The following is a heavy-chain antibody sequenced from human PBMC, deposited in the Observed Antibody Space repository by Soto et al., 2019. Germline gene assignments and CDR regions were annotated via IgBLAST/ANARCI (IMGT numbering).Heavy chain of an antibody. J-gene: IGHJ4*02. Sequence: PGGSLRLSCAASGFTFSSYSMNWVRQAPGKGLEWVSYISSSSSTIYYADSVKGRFTISRDNAKNSLYLQMNSLRAEDTAVYYCARAGYCSGGSCYSDYWGQGTLVTVSS. CDR3: ARAGYCSGGSCYSDY. CDR2: ISSSSSTI. CDR1: GFTFSSYS. D-gene: IGHD2-15*01. V-gene: IGHV3-48*01.